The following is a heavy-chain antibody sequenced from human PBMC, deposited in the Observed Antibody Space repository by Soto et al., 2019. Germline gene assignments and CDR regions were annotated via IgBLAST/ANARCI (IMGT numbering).Heavy chain of an antibody. CDR1: GYTFTGYY. Sequence: VASVKVSCKASGYTFTGYYMHWVRQAPGQGLEWMGWINPNSGGTNYAQKFQGWVTMTRDTSISTAYMELSRLRSDDTAVYYCAMNYGDYGGGAFDIWGQGTMVTVSS. V-gene: IGHV1-2*04. J-gene: IGHJ3*02. CDR2: INPNSGGT. D-gene: IGHD4-17*01. CDR3: AMNYGDYGGGAFDI.